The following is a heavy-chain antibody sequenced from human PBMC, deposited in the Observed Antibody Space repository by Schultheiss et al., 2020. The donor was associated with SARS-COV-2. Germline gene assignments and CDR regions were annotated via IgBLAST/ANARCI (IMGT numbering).Heavy chain of an antibody. Sequence: SETLSLTCTVSGGSISSYYWSWIRQPPGKGLEWIGYIYYSGSTNYNPSLKSRVTISVDTSKNQFSLKLSSVTAADTAVYYCARVGSSGWENHYYYGMDVWGQGTTVTVSS. CDR1: GGSISSYY. D-gene: IGHD6-19*01. CDR3: ARVGSSGWENHYYYGMDV. V-gene: IGHV4-59*12. CDR2: IYYSGST. J-gene: IGHJ6*02.